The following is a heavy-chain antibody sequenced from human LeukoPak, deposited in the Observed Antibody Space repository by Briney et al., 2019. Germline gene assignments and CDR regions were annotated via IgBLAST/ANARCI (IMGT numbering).Heavy chain of an antibody. D-gene: IGHD3-3*01. Sequence: GGSLRLSCAPSGFTFSSYSMTWVRRASGKGLEWVSTISGTGDKTYYADSVKGRFTISRDNSQNTLFLQMNSLRAEDTALYYCAKHGSGDPPVGVPIRYYYYMDVWGKGTTVTVSS. CDR2: ISGTGDKT. CDR1: GFTFSSYS. J-gene: IGHJ6*03. V-gene: IGHV3-23*01. CDR3: AKHGSGDPPVGVPIRYYYYMDV.